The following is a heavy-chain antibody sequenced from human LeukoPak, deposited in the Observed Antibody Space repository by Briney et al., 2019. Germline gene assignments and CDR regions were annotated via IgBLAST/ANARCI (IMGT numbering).Heavy chain of an antibody. CDR3: ARDGYYYDSSGYYFYDY. Sequence: GGSLRLSCAASGFTFSSYAMHWVRQAPGKGLEWVAVISYDGSNKYYADSVKGRFTISRDNSKNTLYLQMNSLRAEVTAVYYCARDGYYYDSSGYYFYDYWGQGTLVTVSS. J-gene: IGHJ4*02. D-gene: IGHD3-22*01. V-gene: IGHV3-30*04. CDR2: ISYDGSNK. CDR1: GFTFSSYA.